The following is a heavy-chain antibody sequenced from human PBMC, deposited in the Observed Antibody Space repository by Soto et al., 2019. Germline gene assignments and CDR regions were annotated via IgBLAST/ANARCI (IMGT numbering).Heavy chain of an antibody. CDR2: IYSGGST. Sequence: EVQLVESGGGLIQPGGSLRLSCAASGFTVSSNYMSWVRQAPGKGLEWVSVIYSGGSTYYADSVKGRFTISRDNSKNTLYRQRNSLRAEDTAVYYCAREFSVAGTFDYWGQGTLVTVSS. D-gene: IGHD6-19*01. CDR1: GFTVSSNY. V-gene: IGHV3-53*01. CDR3: AREFSVAGTFDY. J-gene: IGHJ4*02.